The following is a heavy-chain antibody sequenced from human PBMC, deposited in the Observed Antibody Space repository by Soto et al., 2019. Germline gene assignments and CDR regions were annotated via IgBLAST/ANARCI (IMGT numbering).Heavy chain of an antibody. CDR2: IYYSGST. CDR3: ARMLRGGQYSSGWYDWFDP. Sequence: PSETLSLTCAVSGYSISSSNWWGWIRQPPGKGLEWIGYIYYSGSTYYNPSLKSRVTMSVDTSKNQFSLKLSSVTAVDTAVYYCARMLRGGQYSSGWYDWFDPWGQGTLVTAPQ. CDR1: GYSISSSNW. D-gene: IGHD6-19*01. V-gene: IGHV4-28*01. J-gene: IGHJ5*02.